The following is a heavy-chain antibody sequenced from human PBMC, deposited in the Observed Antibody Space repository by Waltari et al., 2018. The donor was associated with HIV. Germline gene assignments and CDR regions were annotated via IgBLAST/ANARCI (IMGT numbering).Heavy chain of an antibody. D-gene: IGHD4-17*01. CDR3: ARAWTTVTGGWFNP. CDR1: GASINNDY. Sequence: QVLLQESGPGLVTPSVTLSLTSTVSGASINNDYWSWIRQPSGKGLEWIGRIYSSGNTNYNPSLKSRLSMSVDTSKNQFSLILTSVTAADTAVYYCARAWTTVTGGWFNPWGQGPLVIVSS. V-gene: IGHV4-4*07. J-gene: IGHJ5*02. CDR2: IYSSGNT.